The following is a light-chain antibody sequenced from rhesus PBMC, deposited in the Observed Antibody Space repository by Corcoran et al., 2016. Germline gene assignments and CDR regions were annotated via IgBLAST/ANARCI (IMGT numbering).Light chain of an antibody. CDR2: KAS. CDR1: ENVNNY. V-gene: IGKV1-74*01. Sequence: DIQMTQSPSSLSASVGDRVTITCRASENVNNYLNWYQQKPGKAPKLLIYKASTLQSGVPSMFSGSGSGTDYTFTSSSLQPEDVATYYCQHGYGTPLTFGGGTKVELK. CDR3: QHGYGTPLT. J-gene: IGKJ4*01.